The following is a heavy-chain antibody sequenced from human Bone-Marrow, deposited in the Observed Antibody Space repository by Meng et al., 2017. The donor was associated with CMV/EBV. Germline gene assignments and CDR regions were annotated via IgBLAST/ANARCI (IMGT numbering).Heavy chain of an antibody. V-gene: IGHV3-73*01. J-gene: IGHJ6*01. CDR1: GFTFSNAW. Sequence: GESLKISCAASGFTFSNAWMSWVRQAPGKGLEWVGRIRSKANSYATAYAASVKGRFTISRDDSKNTAYLQMNSLKTEDTAVYYCTRLGNPAAAGFYYYYGMDVWGQGTTVTGSS. CDR2: IRSKANSYAT. CDR3: TRLGNPAAAGFYYYYGMDV. D-gene: IGHD6-13*01.